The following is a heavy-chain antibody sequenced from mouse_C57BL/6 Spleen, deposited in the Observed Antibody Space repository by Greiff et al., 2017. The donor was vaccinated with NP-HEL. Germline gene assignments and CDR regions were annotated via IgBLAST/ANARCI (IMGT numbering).Heavy chain of an antibody. CDR2: ISSGGDYI. CDR3: TRDYSNSWYFDV. CDR1: GFTFSSYA. Sequence: EVKVVESGEGLVKPGGSLKLSCAASGFTFSSYAMSWVRQTPEKRLEWVAYISSGGDYIYYADTVKGRFTISRDNARNTLYLQMSSLKSEDTAMYYCTRDYSNSWYFDVWGTGTTVTVSS. V-gene: IGHV5-9-1*02. J-gene: IGHJ1*03. D-gene: IGHD2-5*01.